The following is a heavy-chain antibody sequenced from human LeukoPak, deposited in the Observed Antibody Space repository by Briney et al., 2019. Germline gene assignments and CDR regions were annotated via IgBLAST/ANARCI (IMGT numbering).Heavy chain of an antibody. J-gene: IGHJ5*02. Sequence: KPSETLSLTCTVSGGSISSYYWSWIRQPPGKGPEWIGYIYYSGSTNYNPSLKSRVTIPVDTSKNQFSLKLSSVTAADTAVYYCARAQNEGYCSGGSCDAWFDPWGQGTLVTVSS. D-gene: IGHD2-15*01. CDR2: IYYSGST. CDR1: GGSISSYY. V-gene: IGHV4-59*01. CDR3: ARAQNEGYCSGGSCDAWFDP.